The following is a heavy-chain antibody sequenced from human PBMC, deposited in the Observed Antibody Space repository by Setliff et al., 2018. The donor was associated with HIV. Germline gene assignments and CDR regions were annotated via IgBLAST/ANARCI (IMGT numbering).Heavy chain of an antibody. CDR2: IVLMSNTA. CDR3: ALPYCGGGNCWSSASLPPAGWFDP. CDR1: GYTFTSYG. D-gene: IGHD2-15*01. J-gene: IGHJ5*02. V-gene: IGHV1-69*05. Sequence: ASVKVSCKASGYTFTSYGISWVRQAPGQGLEWMGGIVLMSNTADYAPKFQGRVTITTDESTSTAYMELSSLRSEDTAVYYCALPYCGGGNCWSSASLPPAGWFDPWGQGTLVTVSS.